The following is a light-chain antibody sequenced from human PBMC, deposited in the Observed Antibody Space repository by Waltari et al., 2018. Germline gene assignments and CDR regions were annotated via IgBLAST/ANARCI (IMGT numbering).Light chain of an antibody. CDR2: ETS. CDR3: LQRSLWPWT. J-gene: IGKJ1*01. CDR1: QGVSGY. Sequence: IVLTQSPATLSLSPGERATLSCRASQGVSGYLAWYQQKPGQAPRLLIYETSKRATGIPARFSGSGSGTDSTLTISSLEPEDFAVYYCLQRSLWPWTFGQGTKVEI. V-gene: IGKV3-11*01.